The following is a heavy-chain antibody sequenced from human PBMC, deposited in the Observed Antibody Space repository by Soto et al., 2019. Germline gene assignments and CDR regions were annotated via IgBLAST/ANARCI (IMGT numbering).Heavy chain of an antibody. D-gene: IGHD1-26*01. CDR3: ARDRGGTFHL. CDR2: IYDTGRT. J-gene: IGHJ1*01. Sequence: SETLSLTCSVSGGSISSFYLSWIRQSPGKGLEWIGSIYDTGRTNYNPSLESRVTISVDRSKNQFSLKLTSVTAADRAVYYCARDRGGTFHLWAQGTLVTVSS. CDR1: GGSISSFY. V-gene: IGHV4-59*01.